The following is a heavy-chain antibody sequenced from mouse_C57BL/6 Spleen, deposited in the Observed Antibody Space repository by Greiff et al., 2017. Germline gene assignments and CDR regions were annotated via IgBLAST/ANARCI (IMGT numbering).Heavy chain of an antibody. D-gene: IGHD1-1*01. V-gene: IGHV1-54*01. CDR3: ARSDFYYWFAY. Sequence: QVQLQQSGAELVRPGTSVKVSCKASGYAFTNYLIEWVKQRPGQGLEWIGVINPGSGGTNYNEQFKGKATLTADKSSSTAYMQLSSLTSEDSAVYFCARSDFYYWFAYWGQGTLVTVSA. CDR2: INPGSGGT. CDR1: GYAFTNYL. J-gene: IGHJ3*01.